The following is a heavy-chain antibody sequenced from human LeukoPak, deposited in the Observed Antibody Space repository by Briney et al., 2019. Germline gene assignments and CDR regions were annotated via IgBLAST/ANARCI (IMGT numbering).Heavy chain of an antibody. CDR3: ASLKNYYDSSGYLVTDAFDI. CDR1: GGSFTGYY. Sequence: PSETLSLTCAVYGGSFTGYYWSCIRQPPGKGLEWIGEINHSGSTNYNPSLKSRVTISVDTSKNQFSLKLSSVTAADTAVYYCASLKNYYDSSGYLVTDAFDIWGQGTMVTVSS. D-gene: IGHD3-22*01. CDR2: INHSGST. J-gene: IGHJ3*02. V-gene: IGHV4-34*01.